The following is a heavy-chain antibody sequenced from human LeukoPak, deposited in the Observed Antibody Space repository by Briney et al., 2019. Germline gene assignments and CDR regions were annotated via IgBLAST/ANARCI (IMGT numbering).Heavy chain of an antibody. J-gene: IGHJ4*02. CDR3: ARLGPGSSSWYGDLSYFDY. Sequence: SETLSLTCTVSGGSISSSSYYWGWIRQPPGKGLEWIGSIYYSGSTYYNPSLKSRVTISVDTFKNQFSLKLSSVTAADTAVYYCARLGPGSSSWYGDLSYFDYWGQGTLVTVSS. V-gene: IGHV4-39*07. D-gene: IGHD6-13*01. CDR1: GGSISSSSYY. CDR2: IYYSGST.